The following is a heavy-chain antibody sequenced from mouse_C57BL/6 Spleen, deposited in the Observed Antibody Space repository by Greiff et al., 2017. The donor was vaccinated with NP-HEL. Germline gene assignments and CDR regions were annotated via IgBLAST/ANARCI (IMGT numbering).Heavy chain of an antibody. D-gene: IGHD4-1*01. CDR3: ATWDVDYFDY. Sequence: EVMLVESGGGLVKPGGSLKLSCAASGFTFSDYGMHWVRQAPEKGLEWVAYISSGSSTIYYADTVKGRFTISRDNAKNTLFLQMTSLRSEDTAMYYCATWDVDYFDYWGQGTTLTVSS. CDR2: ISSGSSTI. CDR1: GFTFSDYG. V-gene: IGHV5-17*01. J-gene: IGHJ2*01.